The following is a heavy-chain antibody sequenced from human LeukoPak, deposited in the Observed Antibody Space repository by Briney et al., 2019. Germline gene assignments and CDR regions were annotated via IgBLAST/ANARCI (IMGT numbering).Heavy chain of an antibody. CDR2: MNPNSGNT. D-gene: IGHD3-10*01. CDR1: GGTFSSYA. V-gene: IGHV1-8*02. CDR3: ARITMVRGVISGYYYYMDV. J-gene: IGHJ6*03. Sequence: ASVKVSCKASGGTFSSYAISWVRQATGQGLEWMGWMNPNSGNTGYAQKFQGRVTMTRNTSISTAYMELSSLRSEDTAVYYCARITMVRGVISGYYYYMDVWGKGTTVTISS.